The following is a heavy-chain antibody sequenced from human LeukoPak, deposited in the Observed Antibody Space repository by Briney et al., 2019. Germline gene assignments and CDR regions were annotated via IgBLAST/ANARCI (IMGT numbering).Heavy chain of an antibody. V-gene: IGHV1-2*02. D-gene: IGHD5-12*01. CDR3: ARDSGGYDENAFDI. CDR2: INPNSGGT. CDR1: GYTFTGYY. Sequence: ASVKASCKASGYTFTGYYMHWVRQAPGQGLEWMGWINPNSGGTNYAQKFQGRVTMTTDTSTSTAYMELRSLRSDDTAVYYCARDSGGYDENAFDIWGQGTMVTVSS. J-gene: IGHJ3*02.